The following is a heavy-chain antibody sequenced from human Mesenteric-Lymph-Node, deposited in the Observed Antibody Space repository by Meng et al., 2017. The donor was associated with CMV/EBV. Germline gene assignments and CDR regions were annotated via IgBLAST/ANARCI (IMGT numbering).Heavy chain of an antibody. CDR3: AREWELLFDY. J-gene: IGHJ4*02. CDR1: GYTFTDYF. V-gene: IGHV1-2*02. Sequence: ASVKVSCKASGYTFTDYFMHWVRQAPGQGLEWMGWINPNSGGTNYAQKFQGRVTMTRDTSISTAYMELSRLRSDDTAVYYCAREWELLFDYWGQGTLVTVSS. CDR2: INPNSGGT. D-gene: IGHD1-26*01.